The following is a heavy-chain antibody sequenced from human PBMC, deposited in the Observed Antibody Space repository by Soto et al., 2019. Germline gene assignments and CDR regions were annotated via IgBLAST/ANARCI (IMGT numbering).Heavy chain of an antibody. Sequence: SETLSLTCTVSGGSISSYYWSWIRQPPGKGLEWIGYIYYSGSTNYNPSLKSRVTISVDTSKNQFSLKLSSVTAADTAVYYCARQRPTDGRWEFANYYGMDVWGQGTPVTVSS. D-gene: IGHD1-26*01. CDR1: GGSISSYY. V-gene: IGHV4-59*08. J-gene: IGHJ6*02. CDR3: ARQRPTDGRWEFANYYGMDV. CDR2: IYYSGST.